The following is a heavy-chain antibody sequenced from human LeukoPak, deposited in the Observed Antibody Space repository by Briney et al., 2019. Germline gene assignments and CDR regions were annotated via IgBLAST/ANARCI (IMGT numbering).Heavy chain of an antibody. CDR3: ARDSLPYYDSSGYRLTPFDY. CDR1: GFTFSSYG. Sequence: PGGSLRLSCAASGFTFSSYGMQWVRQAPGKGLEWVAVIWYDGSNKYYADSVKGRFTISRDNSKNTLYLQMNSLRAEDTAVYYCARDSLPYYDSSGYRLTPFDYWGQGTLVTVSS. D-gene: IGHD3-22*01. J-gene: IGHJ4*02. V-gene: IGHV3-33*01. CDR2: IWYDGSNK.